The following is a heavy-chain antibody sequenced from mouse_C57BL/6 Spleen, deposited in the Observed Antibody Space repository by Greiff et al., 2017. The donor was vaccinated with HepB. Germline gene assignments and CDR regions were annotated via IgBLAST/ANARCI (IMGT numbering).Heavy chain of an antibody. J-gene: IGHJ3*01. CDR3: ARRGYDFLWFAY. Sequence: VQLQQPGAELVRPGTSVKLSCKASGYTFTSYWMHWVKQRPGQGLEWIGVIDPSDSHTNYNQKFKGKATLTVDTSSSTAYMQLSSLTSEDSAVYYCARRGYDFLWFAYWGQGTLVTVSA. CDR1: GYTFTSYW. V-gene: IGHV1-59*01. CDR2: IDPSDSHT. D-gene: IGHD2-4*01.